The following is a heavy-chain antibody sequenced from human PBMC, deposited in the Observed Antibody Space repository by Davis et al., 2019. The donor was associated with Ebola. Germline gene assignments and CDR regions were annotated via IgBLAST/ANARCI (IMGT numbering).Heavy chain of an antibody. J-gene: IGHJ6*02. CDR2: ISAYNGNT. Sequence: ASVKVSCKASGGTFSSYAISWVRQAPGQGLEWMGWISAYNGNTNYAQKLQGRVTMTTDTSTSTAYMELRSLRSDDTAVYYCARGSSVVTKRPYYGMDVWGQGTTVTVSS. CDR3: ARGSSVVTKRPYYGMDV. CDR1: GGTFSSYA. V-gene: IGHV1-18*01. D-gene: IGHD4-23*01.